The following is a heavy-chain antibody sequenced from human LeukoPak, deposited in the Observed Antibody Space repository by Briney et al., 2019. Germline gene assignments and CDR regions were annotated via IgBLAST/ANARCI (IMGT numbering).Heavy chain of an antibody. CDR1: GFTVSSNY. Sequence: GGSLRLSCAASGFTVSSNYMNWVRQAPGKGLEWVSYISSYSGTIYYADSVKSRFTISRDNAKNSLYLQMNSLRAEDTAVYYCARDQGGMVSYWGQGTLVTVSS. D-gene: IGHD2-8*01. V-gene: IGHV3-48*01. CDR3: ARDQGGMVSY. CDR2: ISSYSGTI. J-gene: IGHJ4*02.